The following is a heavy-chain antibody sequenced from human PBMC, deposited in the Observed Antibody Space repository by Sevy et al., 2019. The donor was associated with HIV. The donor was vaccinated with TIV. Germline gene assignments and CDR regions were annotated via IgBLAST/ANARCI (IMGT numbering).Heavy chain of an antibody. CDR1: GYTFTDYY. CDR3: ARVVEPAGIDPYYYGVDV. V-gene: IGHV1-2*02. J-gene: IGHJ6*02. D-gene: IGHD2-2*02. Sequence: ASVKVSCKASGYTFTDYYIHWVRQAPGQGLEWMGWINPKRGGTNYAQKFHGRVTMTRVTSISTAYMELSRLRSDDTAVYYCARVVEPAGIDPYYYGVDVWGPGATVTVSS. CDR2: INPKRGGT.